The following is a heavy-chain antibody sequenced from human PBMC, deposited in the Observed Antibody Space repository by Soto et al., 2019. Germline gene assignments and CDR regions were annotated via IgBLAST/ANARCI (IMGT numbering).Heavy chain of an antibody. V-gene: IGHV3-23*01. Sequence: EVQLLESGGGLVQPGGSLRLSCAASGFTFSNYAMSWVRQTPGKGLEWVSTISGGGGNTYYPDSVKGRFTISRDNSKDTVYLQMNRLRAAYTAIYYCAKERLGRGADYWGQGALVTVTS. J-gene: IGHJ4*02. CDR2: ISGGGGNT. CDR1: GFTFSNYA. CDR3: AKERLGRGADY.